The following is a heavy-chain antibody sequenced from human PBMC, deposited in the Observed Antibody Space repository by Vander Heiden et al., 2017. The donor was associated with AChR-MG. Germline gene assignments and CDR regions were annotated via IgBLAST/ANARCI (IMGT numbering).Heavy chain of an antibody. V-gene: IGHV3-48*02. D-gene: IGHD6-6*01. CDR1: GFTFSSYS. J-gene: IGHJ6*03. CDR2: ISSSSSTI. CDR3: ARDAQLVSYYYYYMDV. Sequence: EVQLVESGGGLVQPGGSLRLSCAASGFTFSSYSMNWVRQAPGKGLEWVSYISSSSSTIYYADSVKGRFTISRDNAKNSLYLQMNSLRDEDTAVYYCARDAQLVSYYYYYMDVWGKGTTVTVSS.